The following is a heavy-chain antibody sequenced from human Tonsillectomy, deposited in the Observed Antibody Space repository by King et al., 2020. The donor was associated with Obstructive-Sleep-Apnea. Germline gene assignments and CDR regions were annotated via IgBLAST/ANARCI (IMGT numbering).Heavy chain of an antibody. Sequence: QLQESGPGLVKPSETLSLTCTVSGGSISSSFYYWDWIRQPPGKGLEWIGSIYYSWSTYYNPSLKSRVTISVDTSKNQFSLKLSSVTAADTAVYYCARFPGSSSLGEVDYWGQGSLVAVSS. D-gene: IGHD6-6*01. V-gene: IGHV4-39*07. CDR2: IYYSWST. CDR3: ARFPGSSSLGEVDY. CDR1: GGSISSSFYY. J-gene: IGHJ4*02.